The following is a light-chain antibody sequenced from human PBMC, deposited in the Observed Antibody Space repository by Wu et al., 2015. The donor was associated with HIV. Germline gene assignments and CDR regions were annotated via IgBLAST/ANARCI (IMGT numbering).Light chain of an antibody. J-gene: IGKJ4*01. CDR3: QQLNGYPLT. Sequence: DIQMTQSPSSLSASVGDRVTITCRASQDISSYLAWYQQKPGKAPELLIYAASTLQSGVPSRFRGSGSGTEFTLTISSLQPEDFATYYCQQLNGYPLTFGGGTKVEIK. CDR2: AAS. V-gene: IGKV1-9*01. CDR1: QDISSY.